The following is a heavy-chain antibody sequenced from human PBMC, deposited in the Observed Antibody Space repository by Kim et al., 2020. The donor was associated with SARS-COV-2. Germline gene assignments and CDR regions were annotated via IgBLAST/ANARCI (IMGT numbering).Heavy chain of an antibody. CDR1: GGSISSYY. V-gene: IGHV4-59*01. Sequence: SETLSLTCTVSGGSISSYYWSWIRQPPGKGLEWIGYIYYSGSTNYNPSLKSRVTISVDTSKNQFSLKLSSVTAADTAVYYCARGVGGSYFGRYFELWGRG. J-gene: IGHJ2*01. CDR3: ARGVGGSYFGRYFEL. CDR2: IYYSGST. D-gene: IGHD1-26*01.